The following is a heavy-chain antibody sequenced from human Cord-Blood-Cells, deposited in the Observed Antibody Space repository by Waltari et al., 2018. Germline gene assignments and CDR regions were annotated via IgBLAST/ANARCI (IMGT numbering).Heavy chain of an antibody. CDR2: INPNSGGT. D-gene: IGHD2-21*02. CDR3: ARVLKPVVTAIDY. CDR1: GSTFTGYY. V-gene: IGHV1-2*02. J-gene: IGHJ4*02. Sequence: QVQLVQSGAEVKKPGASVKVSCKASGSTFTGYYLHWVRQAPGQGLEWMGWINPNSGGTNYAQKFQGRVTMTRDTSISTAYMELSRLRSDDTAVYYCARVLKPVVTAIDYWGQGTLVTVSS.